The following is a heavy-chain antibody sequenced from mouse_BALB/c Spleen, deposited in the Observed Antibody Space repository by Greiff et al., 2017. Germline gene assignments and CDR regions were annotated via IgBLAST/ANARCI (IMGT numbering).Heavy chain of an antibody. CDR1: GYNFTSYW. J-gene: IGHJ2*01. Sequence: QVQLQQPGAELVKPGTSVKLSCKASGYNFTSYWINWVKLRPGQGLEWIGDIYPGSGSTNYNEKFKSKATLTVDTSSSTSYMQLSSLASEDSALYYCARDGYGTYLAYWGQGTTLTVSS. V-gene: IGHV1-55*01. CDR2: IYPGSGST. CDR3: ARDGYGTYLAY. D-gene: IGHD2-10*02.